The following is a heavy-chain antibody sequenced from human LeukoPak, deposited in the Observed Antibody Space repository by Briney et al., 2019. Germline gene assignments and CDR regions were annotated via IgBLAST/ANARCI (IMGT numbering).Heavy chain of an antibody. J-gene: IGHJ5*02. V-gene: IGHV3-66*01. D-gene: IGHD5-18*01. CDR3: AREVTGYSYGDNWFDP. Sequence: GGSLRLSCEGSGVSVKDDHMSWVRQAPGKGLEWVTVIYKGGSTHFADSVKGRFSISRDTSKNTFFLHMKSLRVDDTAVYYCAREVTGYSYGDNWFDPWGQGSLVTVSS. CDR2: IYKGGST. CDR1: GVSVKDDH.